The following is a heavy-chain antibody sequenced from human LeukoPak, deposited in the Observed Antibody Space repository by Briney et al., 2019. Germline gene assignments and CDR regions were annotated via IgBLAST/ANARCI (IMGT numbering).Heavy chain of an antibody. CDR2: INSDGSST. J-gene: IGHJ4*02. CDR1: GFTISSLW. CDR3: ARGAYSFDC. V-gene: IGHV3-74*01. D-gene: IGHD4-11*01. Sequence: GGSLRLSCAASGFTISSLWMHWVRQAPGKGLVWVSRINSDGSSTNYEDSVKGRFTTSRDNAKNTLYLQMNNLRADDTAVYYCARGAYSFDCWGQGTLVTVSS.